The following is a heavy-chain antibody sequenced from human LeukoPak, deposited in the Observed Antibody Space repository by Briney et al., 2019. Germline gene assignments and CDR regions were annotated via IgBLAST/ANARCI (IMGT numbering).Heavy chain of an antibody. CDR1: GGSISSYY. CDR3: ARVEERWFGEFTYYYYMDV. D-gene: IGHD3-10*01. CDR2: IYYSGST. Sequence: EPSQTLSLTCTVSGGSISSYYWSWIRQPPGKGLEWIGYIYYSGSTNYNPSRKSRVTISVDTSKNQFSLKLSSVTAADTAVYYGARVEERWFGEFTYYYYMDVWGKGTTVTVSS. V-gene: IGHV4-59*01. J-gene: IGHJ6*03.